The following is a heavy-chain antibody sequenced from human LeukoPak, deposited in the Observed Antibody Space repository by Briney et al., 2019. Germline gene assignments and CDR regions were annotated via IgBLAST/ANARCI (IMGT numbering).Heavy chain of an antibody. CDR3: AKGVGTVVPSFFDY. D-gene: IGHD2-2*01. J-gene: IGHJ4*02. Sequence: GGSLRLSCAASGFIFSSYWMYWVRQAPGKGLVWVSRINGDGSTTTYADSVKGRFTISRDNAKNTLFLQMNSLRAEDTALYYCAKGVGTVVPSFFDYWGQGTLVTVSS. CDR2: INGDGSTT. CDR1: GFIFSSYW. V-gene: IGHV3-74*01.